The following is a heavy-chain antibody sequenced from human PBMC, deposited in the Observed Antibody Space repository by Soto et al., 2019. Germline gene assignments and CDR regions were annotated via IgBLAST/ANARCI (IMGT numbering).Heavy chain of an antibody. D-gene: IGHD1-26*01. Sequence: GGSLRLSCAASGFTFSTYAMNWVRQAPGKGLEWVSAISGGGGSTYYADSVKGRVTISRDNSKNTLYLQMNSLRAEDTAVYYCAKVSLGALTFTDYYYYGLDVWGQGTTVTVSS. CDR1: GFTFSTYA. J-gene: IGHJ6*02. CDR2: ISGGGGST. CDR3: AKVSLGALTFTDYYYYGLDV. V-gene: IGHV3-23*01.